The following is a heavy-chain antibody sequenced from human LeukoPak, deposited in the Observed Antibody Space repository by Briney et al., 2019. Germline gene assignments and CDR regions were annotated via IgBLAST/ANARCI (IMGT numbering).Heavy chain of an antibody. CDR3: AREGDYGDYSKSFYYMDV. CDR2: IYTSENT. D-gene: IGHD4-17*01. V-gene: IGHV4-4*07. CDR1: GGYIGSYY. Sequence: PSETLSLTCTVSGGYIGSYYWSWIRQPAGKELEWTGRIYTSENTDYNPSLKSRVTMSVDMSTSQFSLRLTSVTAADTAVYYCAREGDYGDYSKSFYYMDVWGKGTTVTGSS. J-gene: IGHJ6*03.